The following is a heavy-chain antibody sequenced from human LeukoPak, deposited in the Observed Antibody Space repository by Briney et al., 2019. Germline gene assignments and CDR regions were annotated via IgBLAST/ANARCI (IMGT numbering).Heavy chain of an antibody. CDR2: IYYSGST. CDR1: GGPISSYY. CDR3: ARGYGVSDY. D-gene: IGHD4-17*01. V-gene: IGHV4-59*01. J-gene: IGHJ4*02. Sequence: SETLSLTCTVSGGPISSYYWSWIRQPPGKGLEWIGYIYYSGSTNFNPSLKSRVTISVDTSKNHFSLKLSSVTAADTAVYYCARGYGVSDYWGQGTLVTVSS.